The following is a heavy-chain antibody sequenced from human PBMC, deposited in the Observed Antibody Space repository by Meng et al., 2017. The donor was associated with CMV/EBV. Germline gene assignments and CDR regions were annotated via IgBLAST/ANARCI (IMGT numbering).Heavy chain of an antibody. Sequence: KVSCKGSGYSFTSYWIGWVRQMPGKGLEWMGIIYPGDSDTRYSPSFQGQVTISADKSTSTAYLQWSSLKASDTAMYYCARPRSYSLPEPPDTFDIWGQGTMVTVSS. J-gene: IGHJ3*02. CDR2: IYPGDSDT. CDR3: ARPRSYSLPEPPDTFDI. D-gene: IGHD1-26*01. V-gene: IGHV5-51*01. CDR1: GYSFTSYW.